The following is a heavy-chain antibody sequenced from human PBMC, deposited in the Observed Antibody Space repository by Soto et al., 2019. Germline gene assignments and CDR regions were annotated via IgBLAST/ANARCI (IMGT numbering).Heavy chain of an antibody. CDR3: AIITRGFSMDV. CDR2: IKHDGSEK. CDR1: GFTFSAYW. V-gene: IGHV3-7*01. Sequence: EVQLVESGGGLVQPGGSLRLSCAASGFTFSAYWMSWVRQTPGKGLEWVANIKHDGSEKYYVDSVKGRFTISRDNAKNSLFLEMNSLRVEDTAVFYCAIITRGFSMDVWGQGTTVTVSS. J-gene: IGHJ6*02. D-gene: IGHD1-20*01.